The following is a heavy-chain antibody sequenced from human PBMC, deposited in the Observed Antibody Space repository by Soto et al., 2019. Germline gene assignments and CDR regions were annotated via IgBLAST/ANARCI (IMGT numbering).Heavy chain of an antibody. V-gene: IGHV3-48*02. Sequence: GESLRLSCAASVFTFSRYTMHWVRQAPGKGLEWISYISISSRTIYYADSVKGRFTISRDNAQSSLYLQMTSLRDEDTAVYYCARARNRALDYWGQGTLVTVSS. CDR2: ISISSRTI. CDR3: ARARNRALDY. J-gene: IGHJ4*02. CDR1: VFTFSRYT.